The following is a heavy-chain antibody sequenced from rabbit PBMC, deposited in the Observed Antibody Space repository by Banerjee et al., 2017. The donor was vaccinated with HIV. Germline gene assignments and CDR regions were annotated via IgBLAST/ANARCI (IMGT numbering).Heavy chain of an antibody. CDR1: GIDFSSYYH. CDR2: IYAGSSGST. CDR3: AREWGSSAYYIGPFYFGL. D-gene: IGHD1-1*01. Sequence: QEQLEESGGGLVKPGGTLTLTCKASGIDFSSYYHMCWVRQAPGKGLEWIACIYAGSSGSTYYASWAKGRFTISKTSSTTVTLQMTSLTAADTATYFCAREWGSSAYYIGPFYFGLWGPGTLVTVS. V-gene: IGHV1S45*01. J-gene: IGHJ4*01.